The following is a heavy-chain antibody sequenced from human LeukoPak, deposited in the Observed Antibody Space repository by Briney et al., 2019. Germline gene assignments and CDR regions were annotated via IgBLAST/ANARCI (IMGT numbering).Heavy chain of an antibody. J-gene: IGHJ5*02. CDR1: GFSLSTSGVG. CDR2: IYWDDDK. Sequence: SGPTLVKPTQTLTLTCTFSGFSLSTSGVGVGWIRQPPGKALEWLALIYWDDDKRYSPSLKSRLTITKDTSKNQVVLTMTNMDPVDTATYYCARLKSISDYDILTGPNWFDPWGQGTLVTVSS. D-gene: IGHD3-9*01. V-gene: IGHV2-5*02. CDR3: ARLKSISDYDILTGPNWFDP.